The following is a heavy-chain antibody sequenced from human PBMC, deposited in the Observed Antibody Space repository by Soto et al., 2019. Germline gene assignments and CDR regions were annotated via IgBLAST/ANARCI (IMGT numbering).Heavy chain of an antibody. CDR3: ARGDLYYFLSGNHDIEYF. CDR2: IKSDGSST. Sequence: PGGALRLSCAASGFTFSNYWVHWVRQAPGKGLVWVSRIKSDGSSTSYADSVKGRFTVSRDNAKNTPYLQMNSLRPEDTAVYFCARGDLYYFLSGNHDIEYFWGQGTLVTVSS. CDR1: GFTFSNYW. V-gene: IGHV3-74*01. J-gene: IGHJ4*02. D-gene: IGHD3-10*01.